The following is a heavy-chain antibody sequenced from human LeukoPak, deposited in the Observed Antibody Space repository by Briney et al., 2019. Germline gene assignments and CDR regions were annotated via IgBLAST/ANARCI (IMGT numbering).Heavy chain of an antibody. Sequence: SETLSLTCTVSGVSISSYYWSWIRQPPGKGLEWIGRIYTSGSTNYNPSLKSRVTMSVDTSKNQFSLKLSTVTAADTAVYNCAREVSYDSSGYGYGINWFDPWGQGTLVTVCS. CDR1: GVSISSYY. V-gene: IGHV4-4*07. CDR3: AREVSYDSSGYGYGINWFDP. CDR2: IYTSGST. D-gene: IGHD3-22*01. J-gene: IGHJ5*02.